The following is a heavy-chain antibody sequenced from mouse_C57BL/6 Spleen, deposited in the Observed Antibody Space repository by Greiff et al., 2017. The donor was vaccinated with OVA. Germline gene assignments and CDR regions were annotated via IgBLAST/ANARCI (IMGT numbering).Heavy chain of an antibody. D-gene: IGHD3-2*02. Sequence: QVRLQQSGAELVRPGASVKLSCKASGYTFTDYYINWVKQRPGQGLEWIARIYPGSGNTYYNEKFKGKATLTAEKSSSTAYMQLSSLTSEDSAVYFCARDSSGYVDYAMDYWGQGTSVTVSS. CDR3: ARDSSGYVDYAMDY. CDR1: GYTFTDYY. CDR2: IYPGSGNT. J-gene: IGHJ4*01. V-gene: IGHV1-76*01.